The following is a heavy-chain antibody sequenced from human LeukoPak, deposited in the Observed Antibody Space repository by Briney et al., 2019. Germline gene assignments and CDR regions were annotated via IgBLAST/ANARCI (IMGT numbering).Heavy chain of an antibody. D-gene: IGHD3-9*01. J-gene: IGHJ2*01. CDR3: ARVPLRYFDWYFDL. V-gene: IGHV4-61*01. Sequence: KPPETLSLTCTVSGGSISSSSYYWSWIRQPPGKGLEWIGYIYYSGSTNYNPSLKSRVTISVDTSKNQFSLKLSSVTAADTAVYYCARVPLRYFDWYFDLWGRGTLVTVSS. CDR1: GGSISSSSYY. CDR2: IYYSGST.